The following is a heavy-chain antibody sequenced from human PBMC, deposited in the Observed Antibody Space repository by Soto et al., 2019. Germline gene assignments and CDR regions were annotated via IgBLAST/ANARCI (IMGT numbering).Heavy chain of an antibody. J-gene: IGHJ4*02. V-gene: IGHV5-51*01. D-gene: IGHD3-3*01. Sequence: PGESLKISCKGSGYSFTSYWIGWVRQMPGKGLEWMGIIYPGDSDTRYSPSFQGQVTISADKSISTAYLQWSSLKASDTAMYYCARGAKAFDFWSGYYPKDYFDYWGQGTLVTVSS. CDR3: ARGAKAFDFWSGYYPKDYFDY. CDR2: IYPGDSDT. CDR1: GYSFTSYW.